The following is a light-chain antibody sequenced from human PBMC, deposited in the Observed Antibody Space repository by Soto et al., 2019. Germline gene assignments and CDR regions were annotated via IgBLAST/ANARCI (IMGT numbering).Light chain of an antibody. V-gene: IGKV3-20*01. Sequence: EIVLTQSPGTLSLSPGERATLSCRASQSVSSSYLAWYQPKPGQAPRLLIYGASSRASGIPDRFSGSGSGTYFTLTISRFEPEDFAVYYCLQYGNSQTFGQGTKVEIK. J-gene: IGKJ1*01. CDR3: LQYGNSQT. CDR2: GAS. CDR1: QSVSSSY.